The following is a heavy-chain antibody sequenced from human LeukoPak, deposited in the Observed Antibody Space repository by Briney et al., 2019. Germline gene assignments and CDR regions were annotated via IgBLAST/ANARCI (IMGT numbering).Heavy chain of an antibody. D-gene: IGHD3-22*01. V-gene: IGHV3-49*04. Sequence: PGGSLRLSCTASGFTFGDYAMSWVRQAPGKGLEWVGFIRSKAYGGTTEYAASVKGRLTISRDDSKSIAYLQMNSLKTEDTAVYYCTTYDSSGYYYIEYYFDYWGQGTLVTVSS. CDR2: IRSKAYGGTT. CDR1: GFTFGDYA. CDR3: TTYDSSGYYYIEYYFDY. J-gene: IGHJ4*02.